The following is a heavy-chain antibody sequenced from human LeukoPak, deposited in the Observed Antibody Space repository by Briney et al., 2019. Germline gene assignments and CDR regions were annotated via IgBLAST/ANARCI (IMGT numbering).Heavy chain of an antibody. V-gene: IGHV3-9*01. CDR2: ISWNSGSI. D-gene: IGHD2-2*01. J-gene: IGHJ3*02. CDR1: GFTFDDYA. Sequence: PGGSLRLSRAASGFTFDDYAMHWVRQAPGKGLEWVSGISWNSGSIGYADSVKGQFTISRDNAKNSLYLQMNSLRAEDTALYYCAKEESDIVVVPAAFDIWGQGTMVTVSS. CDR3: AKEESDIVVVPAAFDI.